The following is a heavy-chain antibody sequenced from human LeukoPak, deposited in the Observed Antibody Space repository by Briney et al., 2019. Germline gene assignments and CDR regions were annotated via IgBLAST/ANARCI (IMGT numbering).Heavy chain of an antibody. CDR1: GGSFSGYY. Sequence: SETLSLTCAVYGGSFSGYYWSWIRQPPGKGLEWIGEINHSGSTNYNPSLKSRVTISVDTSKNQFSLKLSSVTAADTAVYYCARRTNPLTGYPNWGQGTLVTVSS. CDR2: INHSGST. CDR3: ARRTNPLTGYPN. D-gene: IGHD3-9*01. J-gene: IGHJ4*02. V-gene: IGHV4-34*01.